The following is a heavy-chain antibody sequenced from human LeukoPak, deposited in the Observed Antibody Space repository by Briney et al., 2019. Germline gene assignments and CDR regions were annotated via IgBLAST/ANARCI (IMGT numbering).Heavy chain of an antibody. CDR2: ILPIFETT. J-gene: IGHJ3*02. V-gene: IGHV1-69*06. CDR1: GGTFSSYG. D-gene: IGHD2-2*01. CDR3: ASDLVVPAAIHDAYEM. Sequence: SVKVSCTTSGGTFSSYGITWVRQAPGRGLEWMGGILPIFETTNYAQKFQGRLTISADTSTTPAYMELSSLRSEDTAVYYCASDLVVPAAIHDAYEMWGQGTVVTVSP.